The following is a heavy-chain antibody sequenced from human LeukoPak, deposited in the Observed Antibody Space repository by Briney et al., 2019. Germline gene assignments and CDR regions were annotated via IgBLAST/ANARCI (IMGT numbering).Heavy chain of an antibody. CDR2: IYYSGST. J-gene: IGHJ6*03. V-gene: IGHV4-39*07. CDR1: GGSISSSSYY. CDR3: ARVAVPAAGYYYYYMDV. D-gene: IGHD2-2*01. Sequence: SETLSLTCTVSGGSISSSSYYWGWIRQPPGKGLEWIGSIYYSGSTNYNPSLKSRVTISVDTSKNQFSLKLSSVTAADTAVYYCARVAVPAAGYYYYYMDVWGKGTTVTISS.